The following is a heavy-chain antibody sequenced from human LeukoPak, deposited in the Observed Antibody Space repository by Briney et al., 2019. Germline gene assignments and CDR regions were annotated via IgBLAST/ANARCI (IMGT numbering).Heavy chain of an antibody. Sequence: GASVKVSCKASGYTFTSYAMHWVRQAPGQRLEWMGWINAGNGNTKYSQKFQGRVTTTRDTSASTAYMELSSLRSEDTAVYYCARGAAVVPAAMRSVYYYYGMDVWGQGTTVTVSS. CDR2: INAGNGNT. CDR3: ARGAAVVPAAMRSVYYYYGMDV. V-gene: IGHV1-3*01. CDR1: GYTFTSYA. J-gene: IGHJ6*02. D-gene: IGHD2-2*01.